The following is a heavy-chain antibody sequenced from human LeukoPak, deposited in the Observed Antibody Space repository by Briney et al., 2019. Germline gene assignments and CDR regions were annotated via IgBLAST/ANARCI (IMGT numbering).Heavy chain of an antibody. D-gene: IGHD2-2*01. CDR3: ARGYCSSTTCYHNWFDS. CDR2: IKQDGSEK. CDR1: GFTFSSYG. Sequence: PGGSLRLSCAASGFTFSSYGMHWVRQAPGKGLEWVANIKQDGSEKYYVDSVKGRFTISRDNAKNSLYLQMNSLRAEDTAVYYCARGYCSSTTCYHNWFDSWGQGTLVTVSS. J-gene: IGHJ5*01. V-gene: IGHV3-7*01.